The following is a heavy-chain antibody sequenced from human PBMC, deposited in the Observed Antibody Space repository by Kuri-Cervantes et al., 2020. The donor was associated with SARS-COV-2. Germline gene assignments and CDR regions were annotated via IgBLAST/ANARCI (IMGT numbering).Heavy chain of an antibody. J-gene: IGHJ6*02. Sequence: ASVKVSCKASGYTFTSYGISWVRQAPGQGLEWMGWISAYNGNTNYAQKIQGRVTMTTDTSTSTAYMELRSLRSDDTAVYYCARDDSGTRGYYYYGMDVWGQGTMVTVSS. V-gene: IGHV1-18*01. D-gene: IGHD2-21*01. CDR2: ISAYNGNT. CDR1: GYTFTSYG. CDR3: ARDDSGTRGYYYYGMDV.